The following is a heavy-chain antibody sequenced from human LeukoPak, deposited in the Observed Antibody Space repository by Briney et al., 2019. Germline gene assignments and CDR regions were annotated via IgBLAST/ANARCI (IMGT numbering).Heavy chain of an antibody. CDR3: QKYSSSSFDF. D-gene: IGHD6-6*01. V-gene: IGHV3-49*04. CDR1: GFTFSSYA. CDR2: IRSKVYAETT. Sequence: PGGSLRLSSAASGFTFSSYAMSWVRQAPGKGLEWVSFIRSKVYAETTEYAASVKGRFTISRDDSKSIAYLQMNSLKTEDTAVYYCQKYSSSSFDFWGQGTLVTVSS. J-gene: IGHJ4*02.